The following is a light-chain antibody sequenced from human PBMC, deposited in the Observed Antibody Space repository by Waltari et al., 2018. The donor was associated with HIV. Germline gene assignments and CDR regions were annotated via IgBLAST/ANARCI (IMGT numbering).Light chain of an antibody. CDR2: EVS. V-gene: IGLV2-14*01. CDR3: TSYISSSAPV. J-gene: IGLJ6*01. Sequence: QSALTQPASVSGSPGQSITISCDLNDSAYVSWYQRHPGKAPKVIIYEVSHRPSGLSNRFSGSKSGNTATLTISGLQPEDEADYFCTSYISSSAPVFGRGTKVTVL. CDR1: DLNDSAY.